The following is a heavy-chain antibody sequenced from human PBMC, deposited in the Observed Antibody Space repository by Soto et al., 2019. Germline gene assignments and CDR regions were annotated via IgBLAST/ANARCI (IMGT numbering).Heavy chain of an antibody. Sequence: QVQLQESGPGLVKPSETLSLTCTVSGGSISSYYWSWIRQPPGKGLEWLGYIYYSGSTNYNPSLKGRVTISVDTSKNQFSLKLSSVTAADTGVYYCARTYYDILTGYVRWFDPWGQGTLVTVSS. CDR2: IYYSGST. V-gene: IGHV4-59*01. D-gene: IGHD3-9*01. J-gene: IGHJ5*02. CDR3: ARTYYDILTGYVRWFDP. CDR1: GGSISSYY.